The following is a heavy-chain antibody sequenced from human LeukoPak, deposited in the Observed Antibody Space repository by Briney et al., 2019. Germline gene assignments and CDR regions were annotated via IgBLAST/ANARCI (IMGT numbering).Heavy chain of an antibody. D-gene: IGHD2-15*01. Sequence: SVTVSCKASGGTFSSYAISWVRQAPGQGLEWMGGIIPIFSTANYAQKFQGRVTITADESTSTAYMELSSLRSEDTAVYYCARIVVVAVQYYYGMDVWGQGTTVTVSS. V-gene: IGHV1-69*13. CDR2: IIPIFSTA. CDR3: ARIVVVAVQYYYGMDV. J-gene: IGHJ6*02. CDR1: GGTFSSYA.